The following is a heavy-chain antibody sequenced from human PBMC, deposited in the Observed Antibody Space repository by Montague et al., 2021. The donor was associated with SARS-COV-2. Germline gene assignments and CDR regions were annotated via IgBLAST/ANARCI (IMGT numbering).Heavy chain of an antibody. J-gene: IGHJ4*02. CDR2: TPNDGSNK. D-gene: IGHD1-26*01. Sequence: SLRLSCAASGFYFSYAMHSVRQAPGKGLEWLAPTPNDGSNKHYSDSVMGRFTTSRDNSKSTPYLQMNSLRTEDTAVFYCARESGSFHDGGYFDYWGQGTLVTVSS. CDR1: GFYFSYA. V-gene: IGHV3-30*04. CDR3: ARESGSFHDGGYFDY.